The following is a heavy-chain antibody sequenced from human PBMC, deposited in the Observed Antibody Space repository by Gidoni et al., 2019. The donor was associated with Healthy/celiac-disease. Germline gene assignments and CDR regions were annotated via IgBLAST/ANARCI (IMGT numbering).Heavy chain of an antibody. J-gene: IGHJ4*02. D-gene: IGHD3-9*01. V-gene: IGHV4-59*01. CDR1: GGSISSYY. CDR3: ASSDILTGATPFGY. CDR2: IYYSGST. Sequence: QVQLQESGPGLVKPSEPLSLTCPVSGGSISSYYWSWIRQPPGKGLEWIGYIYYSGSTNYNPSLKSRVTISVDTSKNQFSLKLSSVTAADTAVYYCASSDILTGATPFGYWGQGTLVTVSS.